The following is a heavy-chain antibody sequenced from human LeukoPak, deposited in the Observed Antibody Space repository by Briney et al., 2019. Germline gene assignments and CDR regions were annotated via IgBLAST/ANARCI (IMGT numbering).Heavy chain of an antibody. CDR3: ARDSTSSGYYYPFDY. CDR1: GGSISSGGYY. J-gene: IGHJ4*02. D-gene: IGHD3-22*01. V-gene: IGHV4-31*03. CDR2: IYYSGST. Sequence: PSETLSLTCTVSGGSISSGGYYWSWIRQHPGKGLEWIGYIYYSGSTYYNPSLKSRVTISVDTSKNQFSLKLSSVTAADTAVYYCARDSTSSGYYYPFDYWGQGTLVTVSS.